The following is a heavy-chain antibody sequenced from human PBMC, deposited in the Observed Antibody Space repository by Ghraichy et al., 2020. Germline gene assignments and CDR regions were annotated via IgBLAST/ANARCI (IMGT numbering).Heavy chain of an antibody. CDR3: ARDSPLSYDSSGYYFFDL. J-gene: IGHJ2*01. D-gene: IGHD3-22*01. CDR2: IYYSGST. CDR1: GGSISSYY. V-gene: IGHV4-59*01. Sequence: SDTLSLTCTVSGGSISSYYWSWIRQPPGKGLEWIGYIYYSGSTNYNPSLKSRVTISVDTSKNQFSLKLSSVTAADTAVYYCARDSPLSYDSSGYYFFDLWGRGTLVTVSS.